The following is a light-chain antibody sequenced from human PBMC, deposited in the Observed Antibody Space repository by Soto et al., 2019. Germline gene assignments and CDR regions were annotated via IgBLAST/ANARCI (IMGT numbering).Light chain of an antibody. V-gene: IGKV1-5*03. Sequence: DIRMTQSPATLSASFEDRVTITWWASQSIGDLLAWYQQKPGEAPKVLIYKASYLESGVPSRFSGSGYGTEFSLTISSLQTGDLATYYCQHYSAFSVTFGQGTKVDIK. CDR1: QSIGDL. CDR3: QHYSAFSVT. J-gene: IGKJ1*01. CDR2: KAS.